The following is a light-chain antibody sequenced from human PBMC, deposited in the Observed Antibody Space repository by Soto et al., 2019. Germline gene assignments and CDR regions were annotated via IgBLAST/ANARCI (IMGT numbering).Light chain of an antibody. V-gene: IGKV1-17*03. J-gene: IGKJ4*01. Sequence: DIQMTQSPSAMSASVGDRVTITCRASQDISSYLAWFQQKPGKVPKRLIYAASSLQSGVPARFSGRGSWTEFPPTIRRLQPEDFATYYCLQHKSYPLTFGGGTKVEIK. CDR3: LQHKSYPLT. CDR2: AAS. CDR1: QDISSY.